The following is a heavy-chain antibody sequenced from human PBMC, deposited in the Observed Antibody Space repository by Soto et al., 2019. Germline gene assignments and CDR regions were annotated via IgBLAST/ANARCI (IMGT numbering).Heavy chain of an antibody. D-gene: IGHD2-15*01. Sequence: SVEVSCRGSGGTFSSYAISWVRQAPGQGLEWMGGIIPIFGTANYAQKFQGRVTITADKSTSTAYMELSSLRSEDTAVYYCARDKSGSSDDAFDIWGQGTMVTVSS. J-gene: IGHJ3*02. V-gene: IGHV1-69*06. CDR2: IIPIFGTA. CDR3: ARDKSGSSDDAFDI. CDR1: GGTFSSYA.